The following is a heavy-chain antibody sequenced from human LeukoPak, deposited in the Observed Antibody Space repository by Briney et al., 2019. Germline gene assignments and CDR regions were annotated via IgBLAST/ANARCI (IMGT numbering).Heavy chain of an antibody. CDR2: ISWNSGSI. V-gene: IGHV3-9*01. D-gene: IGHD3-10*01. CDR3: AKGGRNLRLLWFGASPGGYYFDY. CDR1: GFTFDDYA. J-gene: IGHJ4*02. Sequence: GGSLRLSCAASGFTFDDYAMHWVRQAPGKGLEWVSGISWNSGSIGYADSVKGRFTISRDNAKNSLYLQMNSLRAEDTALYYCAKGGRNLRLLWFGASPGGYYFDYWGQGTLVTVSS.